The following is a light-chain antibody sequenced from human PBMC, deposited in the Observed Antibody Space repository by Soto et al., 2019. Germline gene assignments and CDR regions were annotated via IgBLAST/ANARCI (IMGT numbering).Light chain of an antibody. CDR2: LTS. V-gene: IGKV1-39*01. Sequence: DIQMTQSPSSLSASVGDRITITCRASQSISTYLNWFQQKPGRAPKLLIYLTSTLESGVPSRFSGSGSGTDFTLTISSLQPEDFATYNCQQSTTTPWPFGHGTKWIS. J-gene: IGKJ1*01. CDR3: QQSTTTPWP. CDR1: QSISTY.